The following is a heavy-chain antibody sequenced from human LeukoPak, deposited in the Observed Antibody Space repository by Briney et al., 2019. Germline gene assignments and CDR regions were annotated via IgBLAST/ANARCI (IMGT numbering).Heavy chain of an antibody. CDR1: GFSLISSG. CDR2: ISFDGRNQ. CDR3: AKQAYNWNDVLGY. Sequence: GGSLRLSCVASGFSLISSGMHWVRQAPGKGLEWVALISFDGRNQDYADSVKGRFTISRDTSNNTVPLQMNSLRPDDTAVYYCAKQAYNWNDVLGYWGQGTLVTVSS. D-gene: IGHD1-20*01. J-gene: IGHJ4*02. V-gene: IGHV3-30*18.